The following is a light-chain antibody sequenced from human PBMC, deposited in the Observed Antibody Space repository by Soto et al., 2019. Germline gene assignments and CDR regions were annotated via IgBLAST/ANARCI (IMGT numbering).Light chain of an antibody. J-gene: IGLJ2*01. CDR1: SSNIGNNY. CDR2: DSN. Sequence: QSVLTQPPSVSAAPGQKVTISCSGSSSNIGNNYVSWYQQLPGTATKLLIFDSNKRPSGIPDRFSGSKSGTSATLGITGLQTGDEADYYCGTWDSSLSAGVFGGGTKLTVL. V-gene: IGLV1-51*01. CDR3: GTWDSSLSAGV.